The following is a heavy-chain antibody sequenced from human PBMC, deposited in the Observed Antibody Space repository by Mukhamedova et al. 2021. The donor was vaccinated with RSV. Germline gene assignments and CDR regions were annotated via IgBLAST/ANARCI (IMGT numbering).Heavy chain of an antibody. CDR2: IDPSDSYT. V-gene: IGHV5-10-1*01. CDR3: ARQIKYQLLFNWFNP. J-gene: IGHJ5*02. Sequence: GRIDPSDSYTNYSPSFKGHVTISADKSISTAYLQWSSLKASDTAMYYCARQIKYQLLFNWFNPWGQGTLVTVSS. D-gene: IGHD2-2*01.